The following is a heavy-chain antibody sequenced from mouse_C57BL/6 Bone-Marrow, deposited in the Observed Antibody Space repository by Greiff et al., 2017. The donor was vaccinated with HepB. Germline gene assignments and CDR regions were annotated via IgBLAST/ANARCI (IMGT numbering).Heavy chain of an antibody. CDR2: INYDGSST. V-gene: IGHV5-16*01. Sequence: EVHLVESEGGLVQPGSSMKLSCTASGFTFSDYYMAWVRQVPEKGLEWVANINYDGSSTYYLDSLKSRFIISRDNAKNILYRQMSSLKSEDTSTYYCARDRDGSSPYYAMDYWGQGTSVTVSS. CDR3: ARDRDGSSPYYAMDY. CDR1: GFTFSDYY. D-gene: IGHD1-1*01. J-gene: IGHJ4*01.